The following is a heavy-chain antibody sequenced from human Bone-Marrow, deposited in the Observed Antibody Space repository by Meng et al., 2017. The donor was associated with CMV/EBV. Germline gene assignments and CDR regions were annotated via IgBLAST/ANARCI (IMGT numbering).Heavy chain of an antibody. CDR2: ISYDETSQ. J-gene: IGHJ6*02. Sequence: GGSLRLSCAASGFSFNNYAIHWVRQAPGSGLEWVAVISYDETSQYYSDSVKGRFTISRDNSKNTLYLQMNSLRAEDTAVYYCARGVVPAFDLSAYYYGMDVWGQGTTVTVSS. CDR3: ARGVVPAFDLSAYYYGMDV. D-gene: IGHD2-2*01. V-gene: IGHV3-30*04. CDR1: GFSFNNYA.